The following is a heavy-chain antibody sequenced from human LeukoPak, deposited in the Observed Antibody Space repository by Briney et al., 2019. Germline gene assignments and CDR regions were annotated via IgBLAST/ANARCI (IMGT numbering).Heavy chain of an antibody. Sequence: SETLSLTCAVSGVPFSNCYWSWVRQSPRQGLEWIGEINHSGYTNYNPSLKSRVTMSIDTSNNQFSLILTSVTAADAGVYYCTRAVAGHPDWGQGTLVTVSS. J-gene: IGHJ4*02. D-gene: IGHD6-19*01. CDR3: TRAVAGHPD. CDR1: GVPFSNCY. CDR2: INHSGYT. V-gene: IGHV4-34*01.